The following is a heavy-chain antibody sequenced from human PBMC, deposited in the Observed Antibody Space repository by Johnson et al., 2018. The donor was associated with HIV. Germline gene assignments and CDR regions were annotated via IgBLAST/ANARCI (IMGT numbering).Heavy chain of an antibody. V-gene: IGHV3-20*04. CDR1: GFTFDDSG. D-gene: IGHD3-22*01. J-gene: IGHJ3*02. Sequence: DVQVVESGGRVVRPGGSLRLSCAPSGFTFDDSGMSWVRQAPGKGLEWVSGTNWNGGTTGYADSVKGRFTISRDNAKNSLYLQMNSLRAEDAAVYYCAREVYYDSSGYYVDAFDIWGQGTMVTVSS. CDR3: AREVYYDSSGYYVDAFDI. CDR2: TNWNGGTT.